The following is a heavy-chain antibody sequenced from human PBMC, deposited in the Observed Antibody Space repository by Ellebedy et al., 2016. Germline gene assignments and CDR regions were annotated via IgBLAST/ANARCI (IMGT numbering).Heavy chain of an antibody. V-gene: IGHV3-53*01. CDR1: GFTVTSND. Sequence: GGSLRLSXAASGFTVTSNDMSWVRQAPGRGLELVSLMYGGGTEYYADSVKGRFTITRDNSKNTLYLQMSGLGVEDTAVYYCVTRHNGAFDLWGQGTMVTVSS. CDR2: MYGGGTE. J-gene: IGHJ3*01. D-gene: IGHD2-8*01. CDR3: VTRHNGAFDL.